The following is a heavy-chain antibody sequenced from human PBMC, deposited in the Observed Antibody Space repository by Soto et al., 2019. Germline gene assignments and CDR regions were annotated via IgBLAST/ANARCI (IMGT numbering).Heavy chain of an antibody. Sequence: PSQTLSLTCAISGDSVSGTTVAWNWIRQSPSGGLEWLGRTYYRSKWYNDYALSMKSRITINPDTSKNQFSLQLKSVTPEDTGVYYCARVLAVGAATPTYFFDAWGQGTPVTVSS. CDR2: TYYRSKWYN. J-gene: IGHJ4*02. CDR3: ARVLAVGAATPTYFFDA. V-gene: IGHV6-1*01. CDR1: GDSVSGTTVA. D-gene: IGHD2-15*01.